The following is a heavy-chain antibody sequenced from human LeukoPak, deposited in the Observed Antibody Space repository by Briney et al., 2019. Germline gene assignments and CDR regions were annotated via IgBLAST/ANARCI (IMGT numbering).Heavy chain of an antibody. CDR2: ISSSSSYI. J-gene: IGHJ5*02. V-gene: IGHV3-21*01. D-gene: IGHD6-13*01. CDR1: GFTFSSYS. Sequence: GGSLRLSCAASGFTFSSYSMNWVRQAPGKGLEWVSSISSSSSYIYYADLVKGRFTISRDNAKDSLYLQMNSLRAEDTAVYYCARGIAAAGTNWFDPWGQGTLVTVSS. CDR3: ARGIAAAGTNWFDP.